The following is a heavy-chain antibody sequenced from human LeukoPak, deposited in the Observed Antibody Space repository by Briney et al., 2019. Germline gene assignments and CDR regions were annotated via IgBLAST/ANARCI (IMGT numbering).Heavy chain of an antibody. CDR1: GYTFTGYY. CDR2: INPNSGGT. V-gene: IGHV1-2*02. CDR3: AGTHLVPAAIMDDY. D-gene: IGHD2-2*01. Sequence: ASVKVSCKASGYTFTGYYMHWVRQAPGQGLEWMGWINPNSGGTNYAQKFQGRVTMSVDTSKNQFSLKLSSVTAADTAVYYCAGTHLVPAAIMDDYWGQGTLVTVSS. J-gene: IGHJ4*02.